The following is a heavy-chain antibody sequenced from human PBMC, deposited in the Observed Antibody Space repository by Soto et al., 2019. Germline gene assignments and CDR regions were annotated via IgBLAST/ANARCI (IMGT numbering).Heavy chain of an antibody. CDR3: PSARPIGP. Sequence: GGSLRLSCAASGFTFGNYWMSWVRQAPGKGPEWVANIKQDGSERNYVDSVKGRFTISRDNAENSLYLQMNSLRVEDTGVYYSPSARPIGPWGQGTLVTVS. CDR2: IKQDGSER. V-gene: IGHV3-7*01. CDR1: GFTFGNYW. D-gene: IGHD2-15*01. J-gene: IGHJ5*02.